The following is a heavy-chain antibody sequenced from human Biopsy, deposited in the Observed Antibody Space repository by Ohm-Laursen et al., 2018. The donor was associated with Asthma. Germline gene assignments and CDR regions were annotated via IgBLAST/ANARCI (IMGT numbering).Heavy chain of an antibody. D-gene: IGHD3-9*01. Sequence: ASVKVSCKASGYTFINYAIHWVRQAPGQRLEWMGWINAGDGNTKYSQKFQGRVTITRDTSASTAYMDLSSLRSEDTAVYYCARTYYDFLTGQVNDALAMWGQGTVVTVSS. J-gene: IGHJ3*02. CDR1: GYTFINYA. V-gene: IGHV1-3*01. CDR3: ARTYYDFLTGQVNDALAM. CDR2: INAGDGNT.